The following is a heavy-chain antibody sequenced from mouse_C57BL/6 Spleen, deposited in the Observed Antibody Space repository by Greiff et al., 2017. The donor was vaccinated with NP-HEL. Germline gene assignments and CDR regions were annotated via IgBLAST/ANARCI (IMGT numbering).Heavy chain of an antibody. CDR1: GYSFTSYY. V-gene: IGHV1-66*01. D-gene: IGHD3-2*02. CDR2: IYPNSGST. CDR3: ARGLLRLPDY. Sequence: VKVVESGPELVKPGASVKISCKASGYSFTSYYIHWVKQRPGQGLEWIGWIYPNSGSTNYNEKFKSKATLTVDKSSSTAYMQLSSLTSEDSAVYYCARGLLRLPDYWGQGTTLTVSS. J-gene: IGHJ2*01.